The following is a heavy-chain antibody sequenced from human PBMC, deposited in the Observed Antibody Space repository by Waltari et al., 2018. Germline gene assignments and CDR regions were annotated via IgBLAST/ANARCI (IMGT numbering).Heavy chain of an antibody. J-gene: IGHJ6*02. CDR2: INPTVGTA. V-gene: IGHV1-69*06. D-gene: IGHD1-26*01. CDR3: ARGGSSYYDYDGMDV. CDR1: GGTFSSYA. Sequence: QVQLVQSGAEVKKPGASVKVSCKASGGTFSSYAISWVRQSPGQGLEGMGRINPTVGTANYDQKFQGRVTITADKSTSTAYMEMSSLRSEDTAVYYCARGGSSYYDYDGMDVWGQGTTVTVSS.